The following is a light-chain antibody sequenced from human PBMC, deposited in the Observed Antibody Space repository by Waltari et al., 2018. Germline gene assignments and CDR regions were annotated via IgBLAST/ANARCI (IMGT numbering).Light chain of an antibody. Sequence: QSALTQPRSVSGSPGQSVTIPCTGTRSYVGSYNFVSWYQQHPGKAPKLMIYDVTQRPSGVPHRFSGSKSGNTASLTISGLQPEDEADYYCSSYAGSYTWVFGGGTKLTVV. V-gene: IGLV2-11*01. CDR3: SSYAGSYTWV. J-gene: IGLJ3*02. CDR1: RSYVGSYNF. CDR2: DVT.